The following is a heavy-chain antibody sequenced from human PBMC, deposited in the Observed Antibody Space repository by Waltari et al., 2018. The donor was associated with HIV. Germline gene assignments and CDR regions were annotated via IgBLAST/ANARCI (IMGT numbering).Heavy chain of an antibody. V-gene: IGHV1-2*02. J-gene: IGHJ4*02. Sequence: QVQLLQSGPEVKKPGASVKVSCRASGYNFTGYYMHWVRQAPGQGLEWMGWINPNIGNTHLAQKFKGKVTMTRVTSIRTAYLEMRRLKSDDTAIYYCARDGVGDAAFDYWGQGTLVTVS. CDR2: INPNIGNT. D-gene: IGHD1-26*01. CDR1: GYNFTGYY. CDR3: ARDGVGDAAFDY.